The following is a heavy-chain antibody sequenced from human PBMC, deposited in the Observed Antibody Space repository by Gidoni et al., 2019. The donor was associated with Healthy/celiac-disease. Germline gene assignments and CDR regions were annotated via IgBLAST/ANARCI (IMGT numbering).Heavy chain of an antibody. D-gene: IGHD2-15*01. Sequence: QVQLVQSGAEVKKPGASVQVSCKASGYTFTGYYMHWVRQAPGQGLEWMGWINPNSGGTNYAQKFQGRVTMTRDTSISTAYMELSRLRSDDTAVYYCARSLTVVVVAARAGEDYWGQGTLVTVSS. CDR1: GYTFTGYY. J-gene: IGHJ4*02. V-gene: IGHV1-2*02. CDR2: INPNSGGT. CDR3: ARSLTVVVVAARAGEDY.